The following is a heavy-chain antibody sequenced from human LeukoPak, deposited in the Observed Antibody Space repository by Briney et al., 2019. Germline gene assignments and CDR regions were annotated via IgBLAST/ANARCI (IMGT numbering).Heavy chain of an antibody. CDR3: ARLRYYYDSSGYTLGY. CDR2: IKQDGSEK. D-gene: IGHD3-22*01. V-gene: IGHV3-7*03. Sequence: GGSLRLSCAASGFTFSSYWMTWVRQAPGKGLEWVANIKQDGSEKYYVDSVKGRFTISRDNAKNSLYLQMNSLRAEDTAVYYCARLRYYYDSSGYTLGYWGQGTLVTVSS. J-gene: IGHJ4*02. CDR1: GFTFSSYW.